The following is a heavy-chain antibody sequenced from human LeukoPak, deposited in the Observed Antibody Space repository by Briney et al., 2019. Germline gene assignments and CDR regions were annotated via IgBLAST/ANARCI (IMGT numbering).Heavy chain of an antibody. Sequence: ASVKVSCKAFGYTFTDYHMHWVRQAPGRGLEWMGWINPNSGDTNYAQKFQGRVTMTRDTTISTVYMELSRLRSDDTAVFYCATLMAHLDYWGRGTLVTVSS. CDR3: ATLMAHLDY. CDR2: INPNSGDT. J-gene: IGHJ4*02. V-gene: IGHV1-2*02. D-gene: IGHD2-8*01. CDR1: GYTFTDYH.